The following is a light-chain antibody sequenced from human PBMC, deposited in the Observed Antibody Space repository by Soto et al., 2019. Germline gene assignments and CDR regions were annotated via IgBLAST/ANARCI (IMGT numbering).Light chain of an antibody. Sequence: EIVLTQSPGTLSMSPWERATLSFIASQSVSSSSLAWYVQKPGQTPRLLIYGASTRATGIPDRFSGSGSATDFTLTISRLEPEDFALYYCQHYGSSPITFGQGTRLEIK. V-gene: IGKV3-20*01. CDR3: QHYGSSPIT. J-gene: IGKJ5*01. CDR2: GAS. CDR1: QSVSSSS.